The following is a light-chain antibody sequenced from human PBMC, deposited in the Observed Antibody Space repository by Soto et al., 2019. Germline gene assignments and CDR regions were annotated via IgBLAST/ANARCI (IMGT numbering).Light chain of an antibody. CDR2: GAS. J-gene: IGKJ2*01. CDR3: HQSGNSPYT. CDR1: QSVYTSY. V-gene: IGKV3-20*01. Sequence: EIVLTQSPGTLSLSPGERASVSCRASQSVYTSYLAWFQQKPGQALRLLIYGASNRATGIPDRFSGSGSGTDFTLTITRLEPEDFAVYFCHQSGNSPYTFGQGTKLEI.